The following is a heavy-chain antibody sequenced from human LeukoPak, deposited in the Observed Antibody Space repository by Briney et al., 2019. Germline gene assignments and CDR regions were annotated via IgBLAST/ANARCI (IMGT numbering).Heavy chain of an antibody. CDR3: ARDKGPYWYFDL. J-gene: IGHJ2*01. CDR1: GGSISSY. Sequence: PSETLSLTCTVSGGSISSYWNWIRQPPGKGLEWIGNIYNSGSTDYNPSLKSRVTISVNLSKNQISLKLNSVTAADTAVYYCARDKGPYWYFDLWGRGTLVTVSS. V-gene: IGHV4-59*01. CDR2: IYNSGST.